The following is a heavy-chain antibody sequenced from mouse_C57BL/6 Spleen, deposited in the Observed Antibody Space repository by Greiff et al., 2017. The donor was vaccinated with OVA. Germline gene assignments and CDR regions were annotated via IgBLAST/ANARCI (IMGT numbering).Heavy chain of an antibody. CDR2: INPSTGGT. CDR3: ARGALGYEYDEGFAD. CDR1: GYSFTGYY. Sequence: EVQLQQSGPELVKPGASVKISCKASGYSFTGYYMNWVKQSPEKSLEWIGEINPSTGGTTYNQKFKAKATLTVDKSSSTAYMQLTSLTSEDSAVYYCARGALGYEYDEGFADWGQGTLVTVSA. V-gene: IGHV1-42*01. J-gene: IGHJ3*01. D-gene: IGHD2-4*01.